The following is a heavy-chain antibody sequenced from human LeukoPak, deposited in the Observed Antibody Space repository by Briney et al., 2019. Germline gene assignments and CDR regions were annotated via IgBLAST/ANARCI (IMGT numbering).Heavy chain of an antibody. CDR3: ARKGVYCSSTSCQIPYGMDV. V-gene: IGHV3-21*01. J-gene: IGHJ6*02. D-gene: IGHD2-2*01. CDR1: GFTFSSYS. Sequence: GGSLRLSCAASGFTFSSYSMNWVRQAPGKGLEWVSSISSSSSYIYYADSVKGRFTISRDNAKNSLYLQMNSLRAEDTAVYYCARKGVYCSSTSCQIPYGMDVWGQRTTVTVSS. CDR2: ISSSSSYI.